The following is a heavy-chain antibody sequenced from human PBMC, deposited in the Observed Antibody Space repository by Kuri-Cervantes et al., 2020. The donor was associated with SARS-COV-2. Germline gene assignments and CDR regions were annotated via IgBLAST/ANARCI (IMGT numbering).Heavy chain of an antibody. CDR2: IWYDGSNK. J-gene: IGHJ6*02. CDR3: ARSLYGGTFWYYVMDV. Sequence: GESLKISCAASGFSFSSYAMHWVRQAPGKGLEWVAVIWYDGSNKYHADSVKGRFTISRDNSKNTLYLQMNSLRAEDTAVYYCARSLYGGTFWYYVMDVWGQGTTVTVSS. V-gene: IGHV3-33*01. D-gene: IGHD4-23*01. CDR1: GFSFSSYA.